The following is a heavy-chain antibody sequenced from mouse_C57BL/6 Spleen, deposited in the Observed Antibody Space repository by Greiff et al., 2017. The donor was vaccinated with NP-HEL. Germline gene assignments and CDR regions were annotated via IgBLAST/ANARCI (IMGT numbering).Heavy chain of an antibody. V-gene: IGHV3-6*01. Sequence: EVQLVESGPGLVKPSQSLSLTCSVTGYSITSGYYWNWIRQFPGNKLEWMGYISYDGSNNYNPSLKNRISITRDTSKNQFFLKLNSVTTEDTATYYCARARYFDYWGQGTTLTVSS. CDR2: ISYDGSN. J-gene: IGHJ2*01. CDR1: GYSITSGYY. CDR3: ARARYFDY.